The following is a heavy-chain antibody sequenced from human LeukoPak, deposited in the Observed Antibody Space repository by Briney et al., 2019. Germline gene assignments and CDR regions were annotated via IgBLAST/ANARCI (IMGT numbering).Heavy chain of an antibody. J-gene: IGHJ4*02. Sequence: GGSLRLSCAASGFTFSDHFLDWDRQAPGKGLEWVGRTRNKANSYITEYAASVKGRFTISRDDSKNSLYLQMSSLKTDDTAMYYCASIRGTFGYWGQGTLVTVSP. CDR2: TRNKANSYIT. V-gene: IGHV3-72*01. CDR3: ASIRGTFGY. CDR1: GFTFSDHF. D-gene: IGHD1-26*01.